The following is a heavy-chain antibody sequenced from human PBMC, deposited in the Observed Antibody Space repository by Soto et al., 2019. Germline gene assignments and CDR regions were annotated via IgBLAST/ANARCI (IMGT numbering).Heavy chain of an antibody. CDR3: ARMHYFGSGKPNDY. CDR2: IYYSGST. CDR1: GGSISSGGYY. J-gene: IGHJ4*01. D-gene: IGHD3-10*01. V-gene: IGHV4-30-4*01. Sequence: SETLSLTCTVSGGSISSGGYYWSWIRQPPGKGLEWIGYIYYSGSTNYNPSLKSRITISVDTSKNQFSLNQISVTAADTAVYYCARMHYFGSGKPNDYWGQGTLVTVSS.